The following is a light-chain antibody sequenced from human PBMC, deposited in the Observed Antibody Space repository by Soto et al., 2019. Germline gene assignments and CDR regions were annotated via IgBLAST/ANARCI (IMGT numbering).Light chain of an antibody. CDR2: GTS. Sequence: ALSQSPGRLSLSPGERATLSCRASQSVPSTYFAWYQQKSGQPPRLLISGTSNRATGIPDRFSGSGSGRDFTLTISRLEPEDFAVYFCQQFGNSPWTFGQ. CDR1: QSVPSTY. V-gene: IGKV3-20*01. CDR3: QQFGNSPWT. J-gene: IGKJ1*01.